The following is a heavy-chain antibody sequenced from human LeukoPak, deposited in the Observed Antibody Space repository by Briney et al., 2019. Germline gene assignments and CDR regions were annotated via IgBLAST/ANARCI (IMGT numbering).Heavy chain of an antibody. Sequence: GGSLRLSCTASGFTFSNYWMTWVRQAPGKGLEWVASIKQDGSEKQYVGSVGGRFTISRDNAKNVLDLQMDSLTAEDTALYYCVKDIHYFQSDYWGQGTLVTVSS. J-gene: IGHJ4*02. CDR2: IKQDGSEK. V-gene: IGHV3-7*01. CDR3: VKDIHYFQSDY. D-gene: IGHD3-10*01. CDR1: GFTFSNYW.